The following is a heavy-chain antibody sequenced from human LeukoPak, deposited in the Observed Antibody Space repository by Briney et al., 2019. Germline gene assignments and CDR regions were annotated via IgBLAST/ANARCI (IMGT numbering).Heavy chain of an antibody. Sequence: GSVKVSCKVSGYTLTELSMHWVRQAPGKGLEWMGWINPNSGGTNYAQKFQGRVTMTRDTSISTAYMELSRLRSDDTAVYYCARGGYVLRFSEWLVWGQGTLVTVSS. D-gene: IGHD3-3*01. CDR2: INPNSGGT. V-gene: IGHV1-2*02. CDR3: ARGGYVLRFSEWLV. CDR1: GYTLTELS. J-gene: IGHJ4*02.